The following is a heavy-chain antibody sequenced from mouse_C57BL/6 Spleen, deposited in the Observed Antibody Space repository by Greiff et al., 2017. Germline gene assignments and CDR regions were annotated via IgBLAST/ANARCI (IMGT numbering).Heavy chain of an antibody. CDR3: AREGYYGSSYPYYFDY. CDR2: ILPGSGST. D-gene: IGHD1-1*01. J-gene: IGHJ2*01. CDR1: GYTFTGYW. V-gene: IGHV1-9*01. Sequence: VQVVESGAELMKPGASVKLSCKATGYTFTGYWIEWVKQRPGHGLEWIGEILPGSGSTNYNEKFKGKATFTADTSSNTAYMQLSSLTTEDSAIYYCAREGYYGSSYPYYFDYWGQGTTLTVSS.